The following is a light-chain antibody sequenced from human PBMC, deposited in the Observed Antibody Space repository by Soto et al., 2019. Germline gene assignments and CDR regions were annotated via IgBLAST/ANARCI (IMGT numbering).Light chain of an antibody. CDR2: EGR. V-gene: IGLV2-23*01. Sequence: QSVLTQPASVSGSPGQSITISCTGTSSDVGSYNLVSWYQQHPGKAPKVIIYEGRKRPSGVSNRFSGSKSGNTASLTISGLQAEDEAEYYCCSFAGSTPFVFGTGTKVTVL. CDR1: SSDVGSYNL. CDR3: CSFAGSTPFV. J-gene: IGLJ1*01.